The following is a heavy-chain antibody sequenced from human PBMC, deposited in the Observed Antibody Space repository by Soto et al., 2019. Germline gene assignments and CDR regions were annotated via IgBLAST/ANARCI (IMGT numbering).Heavy chain of an antibody. Sequence: QVQLVQSGAEVKEPGASVKVSCKTSGYTFTDYGITWVRQAPGQGLEWMGWISAYNGNTNYAQKLQGRVTMTTDTSTRTAYMELRSLRSDDTAVYYCERVVPSTGTPGRWGQGTLVTVST. CDR3: ERVVPSTGTPGR. CDR1: GYTFTDYG. D-gene: IGHD1-1*01. CDR2: ISAYNGNT. J-gene: IGHJ4*02. V-gene: IGHV1-18*01.